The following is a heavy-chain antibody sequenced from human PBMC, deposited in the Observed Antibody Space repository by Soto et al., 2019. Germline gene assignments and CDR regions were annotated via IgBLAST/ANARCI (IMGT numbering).Heavy chain of an antibody. J-gene: IGHJ5*02. Sequence: QITLKESGPPLVKPTQTLTLTCTFSGFSLSTSGVGVGWIRQPPGKALEWLVLIYWDDDKRYSPSLKSRLTITKDTSKNQVVLTMTNMDPMDTATYYCARGVRYCTRTSCPNCFDPWGQGTLVTVSS. CDR2: IYWDDDK. CDR3: ARGVRYCTRTSCPNCFDP. V-gene: IGHV2-5*02. D-gene: IGHD2-2*01. CDR1: GFSLSTSGVG.